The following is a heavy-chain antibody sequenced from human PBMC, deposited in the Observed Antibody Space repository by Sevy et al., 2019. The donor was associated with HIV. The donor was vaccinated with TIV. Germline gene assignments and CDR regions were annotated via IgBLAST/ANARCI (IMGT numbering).Heavy chain of an antibody. Sequence: ETLSLTCSVSGGSISRSYWWTWVRQAPGKGLEGVSVIHSDDTTYHADSVKDRFTISRDNFKNTLYLHMSSLRAEDTAVYYCARGKSGYGYALNYWGQGTLVTVSS. J-gene: IGHJ4*02. CDR1: GGSISRSY. V-gene: IGHV3-66*01. CDR2: IHSDDTT. CDR3: ARGKSGYGYALNY. D-gene: IGHD5-18*01.